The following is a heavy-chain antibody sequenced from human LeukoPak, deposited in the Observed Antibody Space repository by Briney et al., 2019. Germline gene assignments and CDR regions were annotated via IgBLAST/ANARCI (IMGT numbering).Heavy chain of an antibody. D-gene: IGHD4-17*01. CDR2: IYYSGST. CDR3: ARDRGDYGDFGKYWYFDL. J-gene: IGHJ2*01. CDR1: GGSISSGGYY. Sequence: YPSETLSLTCTVSGGSISSGGYYWSWIRQHPGKGLEWIGYIYYSGSTYYNPPLKSRVTISVDMSKNQFSLKLSSVTAADTAVYYCARDRGDYGDFGKYWYFDLWGRGTLVTVSS. V-gene: IGHV4-31*03.